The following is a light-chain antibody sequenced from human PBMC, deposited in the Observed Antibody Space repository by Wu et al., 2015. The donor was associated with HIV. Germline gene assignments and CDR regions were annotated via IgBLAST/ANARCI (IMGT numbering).Light chain of an antibody. CDR3: QQYNSYST. CDR1: QGISSY. CDR2: AAS. J-gene: IGKJ4*01. V-gene: IGKV1-9*01. Sequence: DIQLTQSPSFLSVSVGDRVTITCRASQGISSYLAWYQQKPGKAPKLLIYAASTLQSGDPSRFSGSGSGTEFTLTISSLQPEDFATYYCQQYNSYSTFGGGTKVEIK.